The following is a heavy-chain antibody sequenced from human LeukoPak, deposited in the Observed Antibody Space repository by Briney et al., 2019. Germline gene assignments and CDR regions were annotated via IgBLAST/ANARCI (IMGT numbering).Heavy chain of an antibody. Sequence: GASAKDSWKASGYTFTGHYMSWGRPAPGERLGWVGWINPTGGTTYAQKFQDRVTMTRDTSINTAYMELSGLRSDDTAVYYCARDLGWSSTHWGQGTLVTVSS. D-gene: IGHD6-13*01. CDR2: INPTGGT. CDR3: ARDLGWSSTH. CDR1: GYTFTGHY. J-gene: IGHJ4*02. V-gene: IGHV1-2*02.